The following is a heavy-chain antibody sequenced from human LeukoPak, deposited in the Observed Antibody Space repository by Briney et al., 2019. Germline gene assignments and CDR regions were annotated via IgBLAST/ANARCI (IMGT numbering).Heavy chain of an antibody. D-gene: IGHD2-15*01. V-gene: IGHV4-34*01. CDR3: ARVDGSCSGGSCPSGNWFDP. CDR2: INHSGST. J-gene: IGHJ5*02. Sequence: SETLSLTCTVSGGSISSYYWSWIRQPPGKGLEWIGEINHSGSTNYNPSLKSRVIISVDTSKNQFSLKLNSVTAADTAVYYCARVDGSCSGGSCPSGNWFDPWGQGTLVTVSS. CDR1: GGSISSYY.